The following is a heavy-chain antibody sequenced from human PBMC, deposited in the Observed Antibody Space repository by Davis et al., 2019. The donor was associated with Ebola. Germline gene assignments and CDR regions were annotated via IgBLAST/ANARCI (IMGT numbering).Heavy chain of an antibody. CDR1: GFTFSDYY. CDR3: ARDASRITMIVVGAMSYYFDY. CDR2: ISSSGSTI. D-gene: IGHD3-22*01. V-gene: IGHV3-11*01. J-gene: IGHJ4*02. Sequence: PGGSLRLSCAASGFTFSDYYMSWIRQAPGKGLEWVSYISSSGSTIYYADSVKGRFTISRDNAKNSLYLQMNSLRAEDTAVYYCARDASRITMIVVGAMSYYFDYWGQGTLVTVSS.